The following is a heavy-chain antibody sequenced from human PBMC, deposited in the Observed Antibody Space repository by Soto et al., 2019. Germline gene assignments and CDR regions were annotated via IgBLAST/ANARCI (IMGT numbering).Heavy chain of an antibody. CDR3: ARHLAAGDC. V-gene: IGHV1-46*01. CDR2: INPNGGST. D-gene: IGHD6-13*01. J-gene: IGHJ4*02. Sequence: QAQLVQSGAEVKKPGASVKLSCKTSGYTFTSYYIHWVRQAPGQGLEWMGTINPNGGSTNYAQEFKGRVTVTRDTYTSAFHMERSSPRSEDTAVYYCARHLAAGDCWGQGTLLTVSS. CDR1: GYTFTSYY.